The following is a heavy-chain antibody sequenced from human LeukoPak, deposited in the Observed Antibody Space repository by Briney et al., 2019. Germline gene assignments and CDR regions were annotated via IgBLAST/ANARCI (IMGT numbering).Heavy chain of an antibody. CDR1: GFTFSDYY. CDR2: ISSSGSTI. J-gene: IGHJ4*02. V-gene: IGHV3-11*01. CDR3: ARDREMATTLSFFDY. D-gene: IGHD5-24*01. Sequence: GGSLRLSCAASGFTFSDYYMSWIRQAPGKGLEWVSYISSSGSTIYYADSVKGRFTISRDNAKNSLYLQMNSLRAEDTAVYYCARDREMATTLSFFDYWGQGTLVTVSS.